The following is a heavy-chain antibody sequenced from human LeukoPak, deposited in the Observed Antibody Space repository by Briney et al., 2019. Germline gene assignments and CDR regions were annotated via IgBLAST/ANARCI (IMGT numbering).Heavy chain of an antibody. D-gene: IGHD2-8*01. CDR3: ARDLQVSREAFDI. J-gene: IGHJ3*02. Sequence: GASVKVSCKASGYSFTDFFIHWVRQAPGQGLEWMGGIIPIFGTANYAQKFQGRVTITADESTSTAYMELSSLRSEDTAVYYCARDLQVSREAFDIWGQGTMVTVSS. CDR2: IIPIFGTA. V-gene: IGHV1-69*13. CDR1: GYSFTDFF.